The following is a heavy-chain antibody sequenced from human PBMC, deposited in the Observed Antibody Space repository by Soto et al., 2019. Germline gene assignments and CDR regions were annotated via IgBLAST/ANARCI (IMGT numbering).Heavy chain of an antibody. CDR1: GFTFSSYA. V-gene: IGHV3-23*01. J-gene: IGHJ4*02. CDR2: VSGSGGST. D-gene: IGHD6-13*01. CDR3: ARRGPGTDFDS. Sequence: EVQLLESGGGLVQPGGSLRLSCAASGFTFSSYAMRWVRQAPGKGLEWVSAVSGSGGSTYYADSVKGRFTISRDNSEHTLYLQMNSLRAEDAAVYCGARRGPGTDFDSWGQGTVVTVSS.